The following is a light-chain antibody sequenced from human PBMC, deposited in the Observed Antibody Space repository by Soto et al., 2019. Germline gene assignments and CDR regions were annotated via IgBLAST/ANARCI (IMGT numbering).Light chain of an antibody. Sequence: DIQLAQSPSTLSASLLDRSTIXGRASQTIRSWLAWYQQKPGKAPKVLIYKASSLETGVPSRFSGSGSGTDFTLTISSLQPDDLASYYCQQYDHYPVTFGQGTRLEIK. CDR1: QTIRSW. CDR3: QQYDHYPVT. J-gene: IGKJ5*01. V-gene: IGKV1-5*03. CDR2: KAS.